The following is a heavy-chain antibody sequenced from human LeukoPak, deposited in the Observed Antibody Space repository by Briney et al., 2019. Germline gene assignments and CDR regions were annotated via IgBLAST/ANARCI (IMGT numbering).Heavy chain of an antibody. CDR3: TGHDYYDSSGYWPFDY. D-gene: IGHD3-22*01. CDR1: GFTFSNAW. V-gene: IGHV3-15*01. J-gene: IGHJ4*02. CDR2: IKSKTDGGTT. Sequence: GGSLRLSCAASGFTFSNAWMSWVRQAPGKGLEWVGRIKSKTDGGTTDYAAPAKGRFTISRDDSKNTLYLQMNSLKTEDTAVYYCTGHDYYDSSGYWPFDYWGQGTLVTVSS.